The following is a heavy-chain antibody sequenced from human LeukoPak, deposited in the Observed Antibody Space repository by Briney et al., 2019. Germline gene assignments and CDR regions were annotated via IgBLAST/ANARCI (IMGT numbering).Heavy chain of an antibody. CDR2: IKSKTDGETT. CDR3: ITDSLVMNY. J-gene: IGHJ4*02. CDR1: GFTFSSAW. V-gene: IGHV3-15*01. Sequence: GGSLRLSCAASGFTFSSAWKGWVRQAPGKGLEWIGRIKSKTDGETTAYGSPVKGRFTISRDDSKNTQYLQMNSLKAEDTAVYYCITDSLVMNYWGQGTLVTVSS. D-gene: IGHD2-21*01.